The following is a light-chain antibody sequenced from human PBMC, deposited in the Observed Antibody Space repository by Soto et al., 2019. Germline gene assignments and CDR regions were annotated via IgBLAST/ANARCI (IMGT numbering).Light chain of an antibody. V-gene: IGLV2-8*01. Sequence: QSVLTQPPSASGSPGQSVTISCTGTSSDVGAYKYVSWYQQHPGKAPKLMIYEVTKRPSGVPGRFSGSKSGNTASLTVSGLQAEDEADYYCSSYAGSNNFVVFGGGTKLTVL. CDR2: EVT. J-gene: IGLJ2*01. CDR3: SSYAGSNNFVV. CDR1: SSDVGAYKY.